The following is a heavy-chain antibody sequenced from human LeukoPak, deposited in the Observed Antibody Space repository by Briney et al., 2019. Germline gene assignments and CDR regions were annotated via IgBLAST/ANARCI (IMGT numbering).Heavy chain of an antibody. V-gene: IGHV4-59*01. CDR1: GGSISSYY. J-gene: IGHJ6*02. Sequence: SETLSLTCTVSGGSISSYYWSWIRQPPGGGLEWIGYIYYSGSTNYNPSLKRRVTKSIDTSKSQFSLKLRSVTAADTAVYYCARSGLDSRYYFGMDVWGQGTTVTVSS. D-gene: IGHD5-12*01. CDR3: ARSGLDSRYYFGMDV. CDR2: IYYSGST.